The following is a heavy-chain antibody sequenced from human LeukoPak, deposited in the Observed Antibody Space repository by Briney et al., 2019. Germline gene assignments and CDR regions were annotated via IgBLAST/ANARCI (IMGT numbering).Heavy chain of an antibody. CDR2: IYYSGST. Sequence: PSETLSLTCTVSGGSISSSSYYWGWIRQPPGKGLEWIGSIYYSGSTYYNPSLKSRVTISVDTSKNQFSLKLSSVTAADTAVYYCARLWFGESGFDPWGQGTLVTVSS. J-gene: IGHJ5*02. CDR3: ARLWFGESGFDP. V-gene: IGHV4-39*01. D-gene: IGHD3-10*01. CDR1: GGSISSSSYY.